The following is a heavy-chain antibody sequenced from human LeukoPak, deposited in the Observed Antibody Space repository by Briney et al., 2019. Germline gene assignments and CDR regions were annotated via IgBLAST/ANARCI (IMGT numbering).Heavy chain of an antibody. CDR2: ISAYNGNT. CDR1: GYTFTSYG. V-gene: IGHV1-18*01. D-gene: IGHD6-19*01. Sequence: ASVKVSCKASGYTFTSYGISWVRQAPGQGLEWMGWISAYNGNTNYAQKLQGRVTINTHTSTSTAYMELRSLKSDDTAVYYCARGGSSGWRTPNDDYWGQGTLVAVSS. J-gene: IGHJ4*02. CDR3: ARGGSSGWRTPNDDY.